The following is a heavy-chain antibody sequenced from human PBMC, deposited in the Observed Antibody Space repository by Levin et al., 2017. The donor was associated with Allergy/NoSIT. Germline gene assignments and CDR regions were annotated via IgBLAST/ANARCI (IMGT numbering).Heavy chain of an antibody. CDR2: INHSGST. J-gene: IGHJ4*02. CDR3: ARGQLRLDY. CDR1: GGSFSGYY. V-gene: IGHV4-34*01. D-gene: IGHD5-12*01. Sequence: SETLSLTCAVYGGSFSGYYWSWIRQPPGKGLEWIGEINHSGSTDYNPSLKSRVTISVHTSKNQFSLKLSSVTAADTAVYYCARGQLRLDYWGQGTLVTVSS.